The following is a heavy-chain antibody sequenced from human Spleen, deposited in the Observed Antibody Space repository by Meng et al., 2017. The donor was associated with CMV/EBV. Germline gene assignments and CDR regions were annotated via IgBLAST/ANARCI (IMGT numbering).Heavy chain of an antibody. Sequence: ASVKVSCKTSNYTFVSYGITWVRQAPGQGLEWMGWISGYNGNTNYAEKLQGRVTMTTDAPTSTAYMELSSLRSEDTAVYYCARGQDLLWSSDYYYGMDVWGQGTTVTVSS. CDR1: NYTFVSYG. CDR3: ARGQDLLWSSDYYYGMDV. V-gene: IGHV1-18*01. J-gene: IGHJ6*02. D-gene: IGHD3-10*01. CDR2: ISGYNGNT.